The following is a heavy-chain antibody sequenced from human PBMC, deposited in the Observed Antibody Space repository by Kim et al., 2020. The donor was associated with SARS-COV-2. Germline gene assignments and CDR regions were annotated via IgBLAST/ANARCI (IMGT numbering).Heavy chain of an antibody. CDR3: ARDIGGSYVTTGRDAFDI. V-gene: IGHV4-31*03. CDR1: GGSISSGGYY. D-gene: IGHD1-26*01. Sequence: SQTLSLTCTVSGGSISSGGYYWSWIRQHPGKGLEWIGYIYYSGSTYYNPSLKSRVTISVDTSKNQFSLKLSSVTAADTAVYYCARDIGGSYVTTGRDAFDIWGQGTMVTVSS. J-gene: IGHJ3*02. CDR2: IYYSGST.